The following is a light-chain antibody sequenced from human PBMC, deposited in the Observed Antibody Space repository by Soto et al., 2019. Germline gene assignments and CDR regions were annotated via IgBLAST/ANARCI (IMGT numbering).Light chain of an antibody. CDR3: LYHNTPWT. J-gene: IGKJ1*01. CDR2: AAS. V-gene: IGKV1-17*01. Sequence: IQMTQSPSSLSASVGDRVTISCRASQGIGNALGWYQQKPGKAPKRLIYAASALEGGVPSRFSGSGFGTEFTLTISSLQPEDFATYYCLYHNTPWTFGQGTKGDIK. CDR1: QGIGNA.